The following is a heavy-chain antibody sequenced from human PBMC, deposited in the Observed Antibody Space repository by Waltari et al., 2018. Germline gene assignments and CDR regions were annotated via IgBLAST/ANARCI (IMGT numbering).Heavy chain of an antibody. D-gene: IGHD2-15*01. Sequence: QLQESGPGLVKPSGTLSLSCAVSGDSVTSANWWSWVRQSPQRGLEWLGQVLSTGKTNYRPSFASRVTMSLDASNNQFSLKVTSATAADTAVYYCARDRGRGLYLDVWGPGTLVTVSP. J-gene: IGHJ4*02. V-gene: IGHV4-4*02. CDR1: GDSVTSANW. CDR3: ARDRGRGLYLDV. CDR2: VLSTGKT.